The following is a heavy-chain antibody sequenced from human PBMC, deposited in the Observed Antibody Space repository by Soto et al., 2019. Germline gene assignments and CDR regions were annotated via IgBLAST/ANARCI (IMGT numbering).Heavy chain of an antibody. CDR2: IYHSGST. Sequence: GSLRLSCTASGFTFGDYAMSWIRQPPGKGLEWIGSIYHSGSTYYNPSLKSRVTISVDTSKNQFSLKLNSVTAADTAVYYCARDRGIAYSTGGDVWGQGTTVTVSS. D-gene: IGHD6-13*01. J-gene: IGHJ6*02. CDR1: GFTFGDYA. V-gene: IGHV4-38-2*02. CDR3: ARDRGIAYSTGGDV.